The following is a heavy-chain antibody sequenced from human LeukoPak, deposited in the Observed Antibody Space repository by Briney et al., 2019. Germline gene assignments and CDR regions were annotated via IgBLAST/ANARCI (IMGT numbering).Heavy chain of an antibody. D-gene: IGHD1-26*01. CDR2: IYYNGNT. CDR1: GGSISNHY. Sequence: PSETLSLTCTVSGGSISNHYWSWIRQPPGKGLEWIGYIYYNGNTNYNPSPKSRVTISVDTSKNQFSLKLSSVTAADTAVYYCARRYSGSYSGHFDYWGQETLVTVSS. V-gene: IGHV4-59*08. J-gene: IGHJ4*02. CDR3: ARRYSGSYSGHFDY.